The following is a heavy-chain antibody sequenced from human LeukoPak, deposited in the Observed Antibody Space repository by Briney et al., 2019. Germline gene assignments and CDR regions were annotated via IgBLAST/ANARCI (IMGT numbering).Heavy chain of an antibody. CDR2: ISGSGGST. J-gene: IGHJ4*02. D-gene: IGHD6-19*01. Sequence: KPGGSLRLSCAASGFTLNNAWMSWVRQAPGKGLEWVSAISGSGGSTYYADSVKGRFTISRDNSKNTLYLQMNSLRAEDTAVYYCAKSGSSGWYTPKSFDYWGQGTLVTVSS. CDR1: GFTLNNAW. CDR3: AKSGSSGWYTPKSFDY. V-gene: IGHV3-23*01.